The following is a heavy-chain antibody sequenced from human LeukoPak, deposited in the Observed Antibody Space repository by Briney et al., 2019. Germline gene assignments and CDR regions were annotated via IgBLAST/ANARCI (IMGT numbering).Heavy chain of an antibody. V-gene: IGHV4-34*01. J-gene: IGHJ4*02. CDR2: INHSGST. CDR1: GGSFSGYY. D-gene: IGHD3-10*01. Sequence: SETLSLTCAVYGGSFSGYYWSWIRQPPGKGLEWIGEINHSGSTNYNPSLKSRVTISVDTSKNQFSLKLSSVTAADTAVYYCARGQGFSLRYWGQGTLVTVSS. CDR3: ARGQGFSLRY.